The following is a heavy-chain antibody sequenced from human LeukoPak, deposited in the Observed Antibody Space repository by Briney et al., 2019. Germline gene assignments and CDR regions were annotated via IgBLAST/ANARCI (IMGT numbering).Heavy chain of an antibody. D-gene: IGHD2/OR15-2a*01. J-gene: IGHJ4*02. Sequence: PGGSLRLSCAASGFTFRSFWMSCVRQAPGKGLEWVANIKQDESEKYYVGSVKGRFTISRDNAQNSLYLQMNSLRAEDTAVYYCTTFYSRLTDYWGQGTLVTVSS. CDR2: IKQDESEK. V-gene: IGHV3-7*05. CDR1: GFTFRSFW. CDR3: TTFYSRLTDY.